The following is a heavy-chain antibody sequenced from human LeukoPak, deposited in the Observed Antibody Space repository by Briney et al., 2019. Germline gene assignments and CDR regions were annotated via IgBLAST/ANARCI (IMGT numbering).Heavy chain of an antibody. CDR2: INPNSGGT. J-gene: IGHJ4*02. V-gene: IGHV1-2*02. Sequence: ASVTVSCKASGYTFTGYYMHWVRQAPGQGLERMGWINPNSGGTNYAQKFQGRVTMTRDTSISTAYMELSRLRSDDTAVYYCARLGIAAPSGGPDYWGQGTLVTVSS. CDR3: ARLGIAAPSGGPDY. CDR1: GYTFTGYY. D-gene: IGHD6-13*01.